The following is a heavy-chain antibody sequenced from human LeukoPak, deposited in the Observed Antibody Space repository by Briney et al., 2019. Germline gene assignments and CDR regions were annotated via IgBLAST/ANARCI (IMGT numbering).Heavy chain of an antibody. D-gene: IGHD3-22*01. V-gene: IGHV3-23*01. J-gene: IGHJ4*02. CDR3: AKXESFDHYYDTSGRFDC. CDR2: ISGSGGDT. Sequence: PGGSLRLSCAASGFTFSSYAMSWVRQAPGKGLEWVSGISGSGGDTYHADSVKGRFTISRDNSKSTLFLQMNSLRVEDTAVYYCAKXESFDHYYDTSGRFDCWGQGTLVTVSS. CDR1: GFTFSSYA.